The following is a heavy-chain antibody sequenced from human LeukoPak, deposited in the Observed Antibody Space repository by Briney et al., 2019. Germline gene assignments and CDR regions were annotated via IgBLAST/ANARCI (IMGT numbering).Heavy chain of an antibody. CDR1: GFTLSSYS. D-gene: IGHD3-10*01. Sequence: GGSLRLSCAASGFTLSSYSMNWVRQAPGKGLEWVSSISSSSSYIYYADSVKGRFTISRDNAKNSLYLQMNSLRAEDTAVYYCARDLGYGSGYYFDYWGQGTLVTVSS. V-gene: IGHV3-21*01. CDR3: ARDLGYGSGYYFDY. CDR2: ISSSSSYI. J-gene: IGHJ4*02.